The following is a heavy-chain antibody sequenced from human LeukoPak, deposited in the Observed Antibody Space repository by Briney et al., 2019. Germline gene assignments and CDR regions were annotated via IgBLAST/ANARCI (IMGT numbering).Heavy chain of an antibody. Sequence: GGSLRLSCAASGFTVSSNYMSWVRQAPGKGLEWVSVIYSGGSAYYADSVKGRFTISRDNSKNTLYLQMNGLRAEDTAVYYCAREPVLLWFGPAWGQGTLVTVSS. CDR2: IYSGGSA. V-gene: IGHV3-66*02. CDR1: GFTVSSNY. CDR3: AREPVLLWFGPA. J-gene: IGHJ5*02. D-gene: IGHD3-10*01.